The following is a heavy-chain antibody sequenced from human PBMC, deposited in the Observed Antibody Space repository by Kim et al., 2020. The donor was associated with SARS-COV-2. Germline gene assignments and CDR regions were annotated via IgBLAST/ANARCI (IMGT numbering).Heavy chain of an antibody. CDR3: ARQSDSSSWSYYYYGMDV. CDR2: IYYSGST. Sequence: SETLSLTCTVSGGSISSSSYYWGWIRQPPGKGLEWIGSIYYSGSTYYNPSLKSRVTISVDTSKNQFSLKLSSVTAADTAVYYCARQSDSSSWSYYYYGMDVWGQGTTVTVSS. J-gene: IGHJ6*02. CDR1: GGSISSSSYY. D-gene: IGHD6-13*01. V-gene: IGHV4-39*01.